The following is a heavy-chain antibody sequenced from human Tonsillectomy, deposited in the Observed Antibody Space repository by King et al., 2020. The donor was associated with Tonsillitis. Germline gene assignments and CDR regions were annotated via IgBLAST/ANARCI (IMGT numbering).Heavy chain of an antibody. Sequence: VQLVESGAEMKKPGASVKVSCKASGYTFMNYYMHWVRQAPGQGLEWLGIINPSDTSTYYAQKFQGRVTMTRDTSTSTVYMELSSLRSEATAVYYCAREGFSGYQRYSWFDPWGQGTLVTVSS. CDR1: GYTFMNYY. CDR2: INPSDTST. D-gene: IGHD3-22*01. V-gene: IGHV1-46*01. J-gene: IGHJ5*02. CDR3: AREGFSGYQRYSWFDP.